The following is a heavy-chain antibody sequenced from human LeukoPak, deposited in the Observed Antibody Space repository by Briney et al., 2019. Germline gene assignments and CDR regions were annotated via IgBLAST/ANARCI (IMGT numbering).Heavy chain of an antibody. CDR2: IYYSGST. CDR1: GGSISSYY. D-gene: IGHD6-13*01. Sequence: SETLSLTCTVSGGSISSYYWSWIRQPPGKGLEWIGYIYYSGSTNYNPSLKSRVTISVDTSKNQSSLKLSSVTAADTAVYYCARHDSSSWYGHIDYWGQGTLVTVSS. CDR3: ARHDSSSWYGHIDY. J-gene: IGHJ4*02. V-gene: IGHV4-59*08.